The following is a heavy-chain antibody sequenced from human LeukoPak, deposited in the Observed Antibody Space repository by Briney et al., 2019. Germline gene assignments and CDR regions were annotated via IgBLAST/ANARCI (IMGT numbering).Heavy chain of an antibody. CDR1: GFTFSSYG. CDR2: ISYDGSNK. D-gene: IGHD3-9*01. V-gene: IGHV3-30*18. J-gene: IGHJ5*02. Sequence: GGSLRLSCAASGFTFSSYGMHWVRQAPGKGLEWVAVISYDGSNKYYADSVKGRFTISRDNSKNTLYLQMNSLRAEDTAVYYCANADFDWLFALGAWGQGTLVTVSS. CDR3: ANADFDWLFALGA.